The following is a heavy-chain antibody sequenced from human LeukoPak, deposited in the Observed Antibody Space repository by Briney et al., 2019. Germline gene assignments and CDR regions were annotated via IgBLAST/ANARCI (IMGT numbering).Heavy chain of an antibody. Sequence: SETLSLTCAVYGGSFSGYYWSWIRQPPGKRLEWIGEINHSGSTNYNPSLKSRVTISVDTSKNQFSLRLSSVTAAGTAVYYCARVVCRGGSCSPLVPHCYNDMDVWGQGTTVTVSS. CDR2: INHSGST. D-gene: IGHD2-15*01. CDR3: ARVVCRGGSCSPLVPHCYNDMDV. CDR1: GGSFSGYY. V-gene: IGHV4-34*01. J-gene: IGHJ6*02.